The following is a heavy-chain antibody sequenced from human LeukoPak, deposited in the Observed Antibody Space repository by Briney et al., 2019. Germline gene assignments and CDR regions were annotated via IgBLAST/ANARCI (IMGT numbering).Heavy chain of an antibody. V-gene: IGHV4-39*01. J-gene: IGHJ3*02. CDR2: IYYSGST. CDR3: ARRRRDGYNFDAFDI. D-gene: IGHD5-24*01. CDR1: GGSISSSSYY. Sequence: SETLSLTCTVSGGSISSSSYYWGWIRQPPGKGLGWIGCIYYSGSTYYNPSLKNRVTISVDTSKNQFSLKLTPVTAADTAVYYCARRRRDGYNFDAFDIWGQGTMVTVSS.